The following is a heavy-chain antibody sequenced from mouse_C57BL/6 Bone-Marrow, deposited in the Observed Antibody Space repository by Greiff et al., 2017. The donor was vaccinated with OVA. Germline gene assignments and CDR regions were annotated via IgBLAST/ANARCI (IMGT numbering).Heavy chain of an antibody. J-gene: IGHJ2*01. CDR2: IYPGDGDT. Sequence: QVHVKQSGAELVKPGASVKISCKASGYAFSSYWMNWVKQRPGKGLEWIGQIYPGDGDTNYNGKFKGKATLTADKSSSTAYMQLSSLTSEDSAVYYCARGDDDDYFDYWGQGTTLTVSS. CDR1: GYAFSSYW. V-gene: IGHV1-80*01. CDR3: ARGDDDDYFDY. D-gene: IGHD2-4*01.